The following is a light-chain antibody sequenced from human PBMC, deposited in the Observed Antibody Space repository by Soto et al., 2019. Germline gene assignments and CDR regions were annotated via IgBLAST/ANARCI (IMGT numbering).Light chain of an antibody. CDR1: XSDVGAYNY. CDR3: SSYRSGTTLV. J-gene: IGLJ2*01. V-gene: IGLV2-14*01. CDR2: DVS. Sequence: QSALTQXXSXXXXXXXXITXXCXXTXSDVGAYNYVSWYQQHPGKAPKLMIFDVSDRPSGVSNRFSGSKSGDTASLTISGLQDEDEADYYCSSYRSGTTLVFGGGTKLTVL.